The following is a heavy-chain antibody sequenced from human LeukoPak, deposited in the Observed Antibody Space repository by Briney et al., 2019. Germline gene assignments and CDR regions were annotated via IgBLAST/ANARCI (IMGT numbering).Heavy chain of an antibody. D-gene: IGHD3-22*01. J-gene: IGHJ5*02. CDR1: GGSISSYY. CDR2: IYYSGST. V-gene: IGHV4-59*01. CDR3: ARRSTYYYDSSCLDP. Sequence: SETLSLTCTVSGGSISSYYWSWIRQPPGKGLEWIGYIYYSGSTNYNPSLKSRVTISVDTSKNQFSLKLSSVTAADTAVYYCARRSTYYYDSSCLDPWGQGTLVTVSS.